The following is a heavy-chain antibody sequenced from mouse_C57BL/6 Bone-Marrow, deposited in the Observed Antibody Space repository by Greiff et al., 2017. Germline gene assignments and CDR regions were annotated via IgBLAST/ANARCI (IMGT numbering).Heavy chain of an antibody. V-gene: IGHV1-81*01. CDR3: ARGYYGSSFIYYFDY. J-gene: IGHJ2*01. CDR2: IYPRSGNT. D-gene: IGHD1-1*01. Sequence: VQLQQSGAELARPGASVKLSCKASGYTFTSYGISWVKQRTGQGLEWIGEIYPRSGNTYYNEKFKGKATLTADKSSSTAYMELRSLTSEDSAVYFCARGYYGSSFIYYFDYWGQGTTLTVSS. CDR1: GYTFTSYG.